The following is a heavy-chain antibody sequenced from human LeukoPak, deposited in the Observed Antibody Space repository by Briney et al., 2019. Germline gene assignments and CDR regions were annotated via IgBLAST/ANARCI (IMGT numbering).Heavy chain of an antibody. Sequence: PGGSLRLSCAASGFTFSSSRMHWGRQAPGKGLVWVSRIDGDGSTTTYADSVKGRFTISRDNAKNTLYLQMNSLRAEDTAVYYCARIPYTTGSSFWGQGTLVTVSS. V-gene: IGHV3-74*01. CDR1: GFTFSSSR. D-gene: IGHD2/OR15-2a*01. CDR2: IDGDGSTT. CDR3: ARIPYTTGSSF. J-gene: IGHJ4*02.